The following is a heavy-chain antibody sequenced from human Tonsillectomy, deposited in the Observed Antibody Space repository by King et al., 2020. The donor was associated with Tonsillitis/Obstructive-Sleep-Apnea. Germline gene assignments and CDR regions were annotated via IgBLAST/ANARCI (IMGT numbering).Heavy chain of an antibody. CDR3: AHRRPNYDILTGYYTGYNWFDP. CDR2: IYWDDDK. CDR1: GFSLSTSGVG. V-gene: IGHV2-5*02. Sequence: TLKESGPTLVKPTQTLTLTCTFSGFSLSTSGVGVGWIRQPPGKALEWLALIYWDDDKRYSPSLKSRLTITKDTSKNQVVLTMTNMDPVDTATYYCAHRRPNYDILTGYYTGYNWFDPWGQGTLVTVSS. D-gene: IGHD3-9*01. J-gene: IGHJ5*02.